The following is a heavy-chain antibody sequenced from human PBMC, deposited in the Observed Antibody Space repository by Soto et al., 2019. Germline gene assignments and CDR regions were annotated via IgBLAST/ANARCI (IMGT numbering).Heavy chain of an antibody. CDR1: GGSISSGCYY. V-gene: IGHV4-31*03. D-gene: IGHD2-2*02. Sequence: SETLSLTCTVSGGSISSGCYYWSWIRQHPGKGLEWIGYIYYSGSTYYNPSLKSRVTISVDTSKNQFSLKLSSVTAADTAVYYCARAPATYTGTPHIFDYWGQGTLVTVSS. CDR2: IYYSGST. J-gene: IGHJ4*02. CDR3: ARAPATYTGTPHIFDY.